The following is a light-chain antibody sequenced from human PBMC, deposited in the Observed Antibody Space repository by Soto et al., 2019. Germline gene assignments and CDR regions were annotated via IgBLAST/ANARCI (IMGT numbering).Light chain of an antibody. Sequence: EIVMTQSPATLSVSPGERATLSCRASQSVSSNLAWYQQKPGQAPRLLIYGASTRATGIPARFSGSGSGTAFTLTISSLQSADFAVYYCQQYHNWPPYTFGQGTKLEIK. CDR2: GAS. V-gene: IGKV3-15*01. J-gene: IGKJ2*01. CDR1: QSVSSN. CDR3: QQYHNWPPYT.